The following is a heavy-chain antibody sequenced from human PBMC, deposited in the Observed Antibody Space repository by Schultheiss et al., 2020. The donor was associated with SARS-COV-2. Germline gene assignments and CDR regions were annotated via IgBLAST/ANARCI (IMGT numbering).Heavy chain of an antibody. CDR1: GFTVSSNY. Sequence: GGSLRLSCAASGFTVSSNYMSWVRQAPGKGLEWVANIKQDGSEKYYVDSVKGRFTISRDNAKNSLYLQMNSLRAEDTAVYYCARGPQQYDILTGYYSDYWGQGTLVTVSS. CDR2: IKQDGSEK. V-gene: IGHV3-7*03. J-gene: IGHJ4*02. D-gene: IGHD3-9*01. CDR3: ARGPQQYDILTGYYSDY.